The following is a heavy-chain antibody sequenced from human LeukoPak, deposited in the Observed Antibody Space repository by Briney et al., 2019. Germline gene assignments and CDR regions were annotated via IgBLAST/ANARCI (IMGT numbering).Heavy chain of an antibody. CDR2: IYYSGST. CDR1: GGSISSYY. Sequence: SETLSLTCTVSGGSISSYYWSWIRQPPRKGLEWIGYIYYSGSTNYNPSLKSRVTISVDTSKNQFSLKLSSVTAADTAVYYCARSFRITMVRGATHDAFDIWGQGTMVTVSS. V-gene: IGHV4-59*01. J-gene: IGHJ3*02. CDR3: ARSFRITMVRGATHDAFDI. D-gene: IGHD3-10*01.